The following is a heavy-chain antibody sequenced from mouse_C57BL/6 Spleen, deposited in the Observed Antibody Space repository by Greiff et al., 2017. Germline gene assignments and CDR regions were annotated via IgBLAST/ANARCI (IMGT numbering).Heavy chain of an antibody. V-gene: IGHV1-52*01. CDR1: GYSFTSYW. CDR3: AKGALAGDEEAWFAY. CDR2: IDPSDSET. Sequence: QVQLQQPGAELVRPGSSVKLSCKASGYSFTSYWLHWVKQRPIQGLEWIGNIDPSDSETHYNQKFKDKATLTVDKYSSTAYMQLSSLTSEDSAVYYTAKGALAGDEEAWFAYWGQGTLVTVSA. D-gene: IGHD1-2*01. J-gene: IGHJ3*01.